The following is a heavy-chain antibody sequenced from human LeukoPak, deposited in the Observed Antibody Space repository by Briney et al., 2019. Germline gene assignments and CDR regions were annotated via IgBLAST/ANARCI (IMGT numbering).Heavy chain of an antibody. CDR2: IYYSGST. CDR1: GGSISSSSYY. CDR3: ASRFRIAAAGPDAFDI. D-gene: IGHD6-13*01. Sequence: SETLSLTCTVSGGSISSSSYYWGWIRQPPGKGLEWIGSIYYSGSTYYNPSLKSRVTISVGTSKNQFSLKLSSVTAADTAVYYCASRFRIAAAGPDAFDIWGQGTMVTVSS. J-gene: IGHJ3*02. V-gene: IGHV4-39*01.